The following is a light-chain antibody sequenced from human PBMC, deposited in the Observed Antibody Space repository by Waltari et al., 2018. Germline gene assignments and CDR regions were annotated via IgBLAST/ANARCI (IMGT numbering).Light chain of an antibody. Sequence: QAALTQPVAVSGSPGQSVRIPCPGTSSYVGGYNSLSWYQQHPGKAPKLMIYDVRTRPSRVSNRFSGSKPGNTASLTISGLQAEDEADYYGCSYAGSSTYVFGTGTKVTVL. V-gene: IGLV2-23*02. CDR1: SSYVGGYNS. CDR3: CSYAGSSTYV. J-gene: IGLJ1*01. CDR2: DVR.